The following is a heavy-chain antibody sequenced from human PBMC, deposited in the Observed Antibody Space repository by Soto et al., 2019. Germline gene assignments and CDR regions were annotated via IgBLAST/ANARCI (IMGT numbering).Heavy chain of an antibody. Sequence: QVQLQESGPGLVKPSQTLSLTCTVSGASISTGGYYWSWIRQHPGKGLEWIGYIYYSGSTYYNPSLKSRVTISVDTSKNQFSLKLSSVTAADTAVYYCAREGPPGYGMDVWGQGTTVTVS. V-gene: IGHV4-31*03. J-gene: IGHJ6*02. CDR2: IYYSGST. CDR1: GASISTGGYY. CDR3: AREGPPGYGMDV.